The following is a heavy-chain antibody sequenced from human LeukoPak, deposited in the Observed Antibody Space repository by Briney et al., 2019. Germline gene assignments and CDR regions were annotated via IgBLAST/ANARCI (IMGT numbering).Heavy chain of an antibody. CDR3: VRTALLGGHDAFDI. D-gene: IGHD1-26*01. CDR1: GFTFSTYA. J-gene: IGHJ3*02. V-gene: IGHV3-30*04. Sequence: GGSLGLSCAASGFTFSTYAMHWVRQAPGKGLEWVAVILSDGSKKYYADSVKGRLTISRDNSKNTLYLQVNSLRAEDTAVYYCVRTALLGGHDAFDIWGQGTMVTVSS. CDR2: ILSDGSKK.